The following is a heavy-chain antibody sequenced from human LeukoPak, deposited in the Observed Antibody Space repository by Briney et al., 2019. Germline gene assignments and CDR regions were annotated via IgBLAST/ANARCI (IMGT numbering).Heavy chain of an antibody. V-gene: IGHV7-4-1*02. CDR2: INTNTGNP. CDR1: EYTFTSYV. CDR3: ARDRGDYAHYYYAMDV. J-gene: IGHJ6*02. Sequence: ASVKVSCKASEYTFTSYVMNWVRQAPGQGLEWMGWINTNTGNPTYAQGFTGRFVFSLDTSVSTAYLQINSLKAEDTVVYYCARDRGDYAHYYYAMDVWGQGTTVTVSS. D-gene: IGHD4-17*01.